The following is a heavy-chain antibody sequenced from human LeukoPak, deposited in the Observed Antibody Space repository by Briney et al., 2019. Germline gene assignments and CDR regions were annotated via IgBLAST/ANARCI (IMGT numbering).Heavy chain of an antibody. Sequence: GGSLGLSCAASGFSFSSYGMSWVRQAPGKGLEWVSTISGSGDVTYYADSVIGRFTISRDNSDNTLYLQLRRLRAEDTAIYYCVKAVMFVGLFDSWGRGTLVTVSS. CDR2: ISGSGDVT. CDR3: VKAVMFVGLFDS. J-gene: IGHJ4*02. CDR1: GFSFSSYG. V-gene: IGHV3-23*01. D-gene: IGHD3-10*02.